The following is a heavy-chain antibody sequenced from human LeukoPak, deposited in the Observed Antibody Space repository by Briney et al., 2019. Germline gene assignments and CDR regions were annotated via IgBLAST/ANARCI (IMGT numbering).Heavy chain of an antibody. J-gene: IGHJ4*02. CDR3: ARGALGAHPVDY. Sequence: SETLSLTCTVSGDSISSSYWNWIRQPPGQRPEWIGNIYYSGSTNYNTALKSRVTFSDNTTKNQVSLKLSSATAADTAVYYCARGALGAHPVDYCGQGALVIVSA. CDR2: IYYSGST. V-gene: IGHV4-59*01. CDR1: GDSISSSY. D-gene: IGHD1-26*01.